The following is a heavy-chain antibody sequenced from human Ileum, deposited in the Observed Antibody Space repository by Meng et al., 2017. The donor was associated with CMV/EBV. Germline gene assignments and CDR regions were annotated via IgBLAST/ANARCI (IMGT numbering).Heavy chain of an antibody. D-gene: IGHD4-23*01. CDR1: GGSFSDYY. CDR2: VHHSGIT. Sequence: QVRRQQWGAVLLKPSETLSLTCAVYGGSFSDYYWIWIRQSPGKGLEWIGEVHHSGITNYNPSLKSRVTISVDTSKNQFFLKLTSVTAADTGLYYCATNSEDYWGQGTLVTVSS. V-gene: IGHV4-34*01. J-gene: IGHJ4*02. CDR3: ATNSEDY.